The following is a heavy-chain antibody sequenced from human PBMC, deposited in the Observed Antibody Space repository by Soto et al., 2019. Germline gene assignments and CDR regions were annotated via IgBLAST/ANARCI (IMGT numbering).Heavy chain of an antibody. CDR3: ARNYGSGSYRLNYYYYVDV. CDR2: IFWDDDQ. CDR1: GFSLSTSGVG. V-gene: IGHV2-5*02. J-gene: IGHJ6*03. Sequence: QITLKESGPTLVKPTQTLTLTCTFSGFSLSTSGVGVGWIRQPPGKALEWLALIFWDDDQRYSPSLKSRLTITKDTSKNQVVLTMTNMDPVDTATYYCARNYGSGSYRLNYYYYVDVWGKGTTVTVSS. D-gene: IGHD3-10*01.